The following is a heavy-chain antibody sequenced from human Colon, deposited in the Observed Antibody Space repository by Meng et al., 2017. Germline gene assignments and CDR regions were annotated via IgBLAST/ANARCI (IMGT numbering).Heavy chain of an antibody. Sequence: GESLKTLCAASGFTFSSYEMNWVRQAPGKGLEWVSYISSSGSTIYYGDPVTGRFTISRDKAKNSLYLQMNSLRAEDTAFYYCSRGPDGGNSGYWGQGTLVTVSS. CDR1: GFTFSSYE. CDR2: ISSSGSTI. CDR3: SRGPDGGNSGY. V-gene: IGHV3-48*03. D-gene: IGHD4-23*01. J-gene: IGHJ4*02.